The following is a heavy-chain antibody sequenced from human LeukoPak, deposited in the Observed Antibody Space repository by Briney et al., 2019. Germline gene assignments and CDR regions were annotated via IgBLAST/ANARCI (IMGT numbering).Heavy chain of an antibody. J-gene: IGHJ4*02. CDR1: GYSLTELS. CDR2: FDPEENKM. D-gene: IGHD3-3*01. Sequence: ASVKVSCKVSGYSLTELSMQWVRQAPGKGPECMGGFDPEENKMIYAQKFQGRVTMTEDTSTDTAYMELSSPRSEDTAIYYCATRSGDFWSGYVNWGQGTLVTVSS. CDR3: ATRSGDFWSGYVN. V-gene: IGHV1-24*01.